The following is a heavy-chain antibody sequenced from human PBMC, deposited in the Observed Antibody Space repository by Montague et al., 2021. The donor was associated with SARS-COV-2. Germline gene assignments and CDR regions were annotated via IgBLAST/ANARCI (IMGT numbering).Heavy chain of an antibody. CDR1: GVTVSSHSYY. J-gene: IGHJ5*02. CDR2: IYYSGST. V-gene: IGHV4-31*03. CDR3: ARARVVVPTTRNWFDP. Sequence: TLSLTCSVSGVTVSSHSYYWSWIRQPPGKGLEWIGYIYYSGSTYYNPSLKSRLTISVDTSKNRFSLKLSSVTAADTAMYYCARARVVVPTTRNWFDPWGQGTLVTVSS. D-gene: IGHD2-2*01.